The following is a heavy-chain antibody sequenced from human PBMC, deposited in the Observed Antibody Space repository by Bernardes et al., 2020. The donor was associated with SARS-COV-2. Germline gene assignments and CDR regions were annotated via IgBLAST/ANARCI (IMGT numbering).Heavy chain of an antibody. CDR3: ARDDLGALDY. V-gene: IGHV3-7*01. CDR1: GFTFSTYC. J-gene: IGHJ4*02. CDR2: IKQDGREK. Sequence: GGSLRLSCAASGFTFSTYCMAWVRQAPGKGLEWVANIKQDGREKNYVDSVKGRFTISRDNTKNSLYLRMNSLTAEDTALYYCARDDLGALDYWGQGALVTVSS.